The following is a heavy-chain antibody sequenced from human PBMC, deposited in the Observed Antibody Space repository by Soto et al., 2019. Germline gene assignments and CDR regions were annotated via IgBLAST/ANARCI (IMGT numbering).Heavy chain of an antibody. V-gene: IGHV5-51*01. J-gene: IGHJ3*02. Sequence: GESLKICCKGSGYSFTNYWIGWVRQMPGKDLELMGIIFPDDSDTRYSPSFQGQVTISADKSISAAYLQWSSLKASDTAMYYCPRGGAIDIWGQGTMVTVSS. CDR1: GYSFTNYW. D-gene: IGHD2-15*01. CDR3: PRGGAIDI. CDR2: IFPDDSDT.